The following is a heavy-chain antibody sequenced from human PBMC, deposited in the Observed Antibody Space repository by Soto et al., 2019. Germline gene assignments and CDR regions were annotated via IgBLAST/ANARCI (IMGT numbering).Heavy chain of an antibody. V-gene: IGHV3-23*01. D-gene: IGHD2-8*01. CDR3: AKIEMGWFAH. CDR2: ISGSGGHT. CDR1: GFSFFSYA. J-gene: IGHJ5*02. Sequence: PGGSLRLSCTGSGFSFFSYAMSWVRQAPGKGLEWVSTISGSGGHTYYADSVKGRFVVSRDNDKNTVYLYMSSLTGEDTAAYFCAKIEMGWFAHWGQGTQVTVSS.